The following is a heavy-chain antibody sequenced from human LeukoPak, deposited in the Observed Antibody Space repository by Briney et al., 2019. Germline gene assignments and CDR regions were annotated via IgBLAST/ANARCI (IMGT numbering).Heavy chain of an antibody. J-gene: IGHJ3*02. CDR3: AKDYGDYVGAFGI. CDR1: GFTFTHYA. V-gene: IGHV3-23*01. D-gene: IGHD4-17*01. Sequence: GGSLRLSCAASGFTFTHYAMSWVRQAPGKGLEWVSTISGSGGSTYYADSVKGRFTISRDNSKNTLYLQMNSLRAEDTAVYYCAKDYGDYVGAFGIWGQGTMVTVSS. CDR2: ISGSGGST.